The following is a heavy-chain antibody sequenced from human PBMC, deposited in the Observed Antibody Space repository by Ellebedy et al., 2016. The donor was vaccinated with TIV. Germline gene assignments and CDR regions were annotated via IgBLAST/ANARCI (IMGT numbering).Heavy chain of an antibody. V-gene: IGHV3-30-3*01. J-gene: IGHJ4*02. CDR1: GFTFSSYA. CDR3: AREGYSSGHSLDY. D-gene: IGHD6-19*01. Sequence: PGGSLRLSCVASGFTFSSYAMHWVRQAPGEGLEWVGVISYDGSNKYYADSVKGRFTISSDNSKSTLFLQMNSLRAEDTAVYFCAREGYSSGHSLDYWGLGTLVIVSS. CDR2: ISYDGSNK.